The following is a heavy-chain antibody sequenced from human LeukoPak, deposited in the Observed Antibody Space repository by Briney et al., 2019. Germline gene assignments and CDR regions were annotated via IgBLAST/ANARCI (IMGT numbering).Heavy chain of an antibody. CDR3: ARDWIAVGATSDY. Sequence: PGGSLRLSCAASGFTFSTYGMHWVRQAPGKGLEWAANIKQDGSEKYYVDSVKGRFTISRDNAKNSLYLQMNSLRAEDTAVYYCARDWIAVGATSDYWGQGTLVTVSS. CDR2: IKQDGSEK. CDR1: GFTFSTYG. V-gene: IGHV3-7*01. J-gene: IGHJ4*02. D-gene: IGHD1-26*01.